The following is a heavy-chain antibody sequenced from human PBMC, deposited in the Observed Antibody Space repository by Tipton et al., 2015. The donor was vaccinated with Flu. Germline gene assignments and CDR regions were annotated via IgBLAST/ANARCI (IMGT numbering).Heavy chain of an antibody. D-gene: IGHD3-22*01. CDR1: GYTFTNYG. CDR2: ISAYNGHT. CDR3: ARGPRTALYYESNGYLR. V-gene: IGHV1-18*01. Sequence: QVQLVQSGAEVKKPGASVKVSCKASGYTFTNYGIAWVRQAPGQGPEWMGWISAYNGHTNYAQKVQGRVTMTRDISTSTAYMELRSLRSDDTAVYYCARGPRTALYYESNGYLRWGQGTLVTVSS. J-gene: IGHJ4*02.